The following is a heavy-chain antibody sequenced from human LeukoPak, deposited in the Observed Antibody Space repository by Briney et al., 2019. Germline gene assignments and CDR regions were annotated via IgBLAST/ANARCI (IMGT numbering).Heavy chain of an antibody. J-gene: IGHJ4*02. CDR1: GFPFISHA. V-gene: IGHV3-21*06. CDR3: ARDREHCFDS. D-gene: IGHD5-24*01. Sequence: GGSLRRSCAASGFPFISHAMNWVRQAPGKGLEWVSPISNISDRITYADYVRGRFTISRDKAKNSLYLQMNSRSPKGTASFYFARDREHCFDSRGQGNLVTVSS. CDR2: ISNISDRI.